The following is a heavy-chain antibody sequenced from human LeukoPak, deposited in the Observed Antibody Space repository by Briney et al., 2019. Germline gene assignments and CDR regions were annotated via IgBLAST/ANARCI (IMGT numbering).Heavy chain of an antibody. J-gene: IGHJ4*02. V-gene: IGHV3-33*08. Sequence: HTGGCLRLSCAASGFMFRSYGMHWVRQAPGKGLEWVAVIWYDGSNKYYTDSVKGRFTISRDNSNNTLYLQMNSLRVEDTAVYYCARGHVRGYSYGFGYWGQGSLVTVSS. D-gene: IGHD5-18*01. CDR1: GFMFRSYG. CDR3: ARGHVRGYSYGFGY. CDR2: IWYDGSNK.